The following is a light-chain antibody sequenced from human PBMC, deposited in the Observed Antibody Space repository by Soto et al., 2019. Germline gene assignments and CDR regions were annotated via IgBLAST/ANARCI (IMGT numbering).Light chain of an antibody. CDR2: GNN. Sequence: QSVLTQPPSVSGAPGQRVTISCTGSSSNIGAGYDVHWYQQLPETAPKLLIYGNNNRPSGVPDRFSGSKSGTSASLAITGLQAEDEADYYYQSYDSSLSGLVFGTGTKLTVL. CDR3: QSYDSSLSGLV. V-gene: IGLV1-40*01. J-gene: IGLJ1*01. CDR1: SSNIGAGYD.